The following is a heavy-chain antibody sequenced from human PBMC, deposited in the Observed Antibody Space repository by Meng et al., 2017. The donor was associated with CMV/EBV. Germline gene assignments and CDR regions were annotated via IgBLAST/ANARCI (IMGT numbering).Heavy chain of an antibody. CDR1: GDSVSSNSAA. CDR2: TYYRSKWYN. D-gene: IGHD5-18*01. V-gene: IGHV6-1*01. Sequence: SRAISGDSVSSNSAAWNWIRQPPSRGLEWLGRTYYRSKWYNDYAGSVKSRITINPDTSKNQFSLQLNSVTPEDTAVYYCARGGGDTAMVDYWGQGTLVTVSS. J-gene: IGHJ4*02. CDR3: ARGGGDTAMVDY.